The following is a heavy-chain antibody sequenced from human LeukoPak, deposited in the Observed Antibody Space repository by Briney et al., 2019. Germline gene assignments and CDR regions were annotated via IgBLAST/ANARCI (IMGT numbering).Heavy chain of an antibody. Sequence: GASVKVSCKVSGYTLTELSMHWVRQAPGEGLEWMGGFDPEDGETIYAQKFQGRVTMTEDTSTDTAYMELSSLRSEDTAVYYCATIRSVWFGDFGDPPAYYFDYWGQGTLVTVSS. J-gene: IGHJ4*02. CDR1: GYTLTELS. CDR2: FDPEDGET. CDR3: ATIRSVWFGDFGDPPAYYFDY. D-gene: IGHD3-10*01. V-gene: IGHV1-24*01.